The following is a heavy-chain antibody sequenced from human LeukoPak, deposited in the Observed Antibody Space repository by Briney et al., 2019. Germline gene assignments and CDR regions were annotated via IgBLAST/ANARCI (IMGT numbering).Heavy chain of an antibody. D-gene: IGHD1-7*01. CDR1: GGTFSSYT. Sequence: ASVTVSFKASGGTFSSYTISWVRQAPGQGLEWMGRIIPILGIAKYAQKFQGRVTITADKSTSTAYMELSSPRSEDTAVYYCAREKTGTKYYFDYWGQGTLVTVSS. V-gene: IGHV1-69*04. J-gene: IGHJ4*02. CDR3: AREKTGTKYYFDY. CDR2: IIPILGIA.